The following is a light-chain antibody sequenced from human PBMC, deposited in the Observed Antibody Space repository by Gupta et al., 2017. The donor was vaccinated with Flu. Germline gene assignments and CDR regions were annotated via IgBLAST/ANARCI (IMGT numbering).Light chain of an antibody. CDR2: AAS. V-gene: IGKV1-39*01. Sequence: SPSSLSASVGDRVTITCRASQSISSYLNWYQQKPGKAPKLLIYAASSLQSGVPSRFSGSGSGTDFTLTISSLQPEDFATYYCQQSYSTPVTFGQGTKLRSN. CDR3: QQSYSTPVT. CDR1: QSISSY. J-gene: IGKJ2*01.